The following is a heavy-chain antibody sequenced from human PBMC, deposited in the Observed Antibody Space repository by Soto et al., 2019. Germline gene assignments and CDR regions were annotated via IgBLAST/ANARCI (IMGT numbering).Heavy chain of an antibody. CDR1: GGSISNKNYY. D-gene: IGHD2-2*01. V-gene: IGHV4-39*01. CDR2: IYYTGAT. J-gene: IGHJ5*02. CDR3: ARPFSSNNWFDP. Sequence: SETLSLTCIVSGGSISNKNYYWGWIRQPTGKGLEGIGNIYYTGATYYNPSLQSRVTISVHTSPNQFSLKLNSVTAADTALYYCARPFSSNNWFDPWGQGLLVT.